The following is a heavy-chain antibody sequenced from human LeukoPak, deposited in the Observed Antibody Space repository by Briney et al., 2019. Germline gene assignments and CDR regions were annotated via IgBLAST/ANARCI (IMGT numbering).Heavy chain of an antibody. CDR2: IRYDGSNK. D-gene: IGHD6-6*01. J-gene: IGHJ3*02. CDR1: GFTFSSYG. V-gene: IGHV3-30*02. CDR3: ARVASLSDAFDI. Sequence: GGSLRLSCAASGFTFSSYGMHWVRQAPGKGLEWVAFIRYDGSNKYYADSVKGRFTISRDNSKNTLYLQMNSLRAEDTAVYYRARVASLSDAFDIWGQGTMVTVSS.